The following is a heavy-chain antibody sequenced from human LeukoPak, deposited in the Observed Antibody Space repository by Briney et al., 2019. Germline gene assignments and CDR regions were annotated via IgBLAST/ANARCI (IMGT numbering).Heavy chain of an antibody. CDR3: ARVCYYDSSGYCWDY. J-gene: IGHJ4*02. CDR1: GFTFSSYA. V-gene: IGHV3-64*01. D-gene: IGHD3-22*01. Sequence: PGGSLRLSCAASGFTFSSYAMHWVRQAPGKGLEYVSAISSHGGSTYYANSVKGRFIISRDNAKNTLYLQMGSLRTEDMAVYYCARVCYYDSSGYCWDYWGQGTLVTVSS. CDR2: ISSHGGST.